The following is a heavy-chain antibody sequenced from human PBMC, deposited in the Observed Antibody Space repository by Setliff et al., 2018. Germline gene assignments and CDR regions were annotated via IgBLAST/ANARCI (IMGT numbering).Heavy chain of an antibody. D-gene: IGHD5-12*01. CDR3: ARVGATAQVIDY. Sequence: GGSLRLSCAASGFTFSSYGMHWVRQAPGKGLEWVAVIWYDGSNKYYADSVKGRFTISRDNAKNTLYLQMNSLRAEDTAVYYCARVGATAQVIDYWGQGTLVTVSS. V-gene: IGHV3-33*01. J-gene: IGHJ4*02. CDR1: GFTFSSYG. CDR2: IWYDGSNK.